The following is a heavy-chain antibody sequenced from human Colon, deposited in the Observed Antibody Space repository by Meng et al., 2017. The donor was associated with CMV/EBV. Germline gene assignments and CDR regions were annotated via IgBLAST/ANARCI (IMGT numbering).Heavy chain of an antibody. Sequence: QGQLQQWGAGLLKPSETLSLTSAVVGGSFSEYYWSWIRHPPGRGLEWIGEIRHSGSTSYSYNSSLKSRVTISIDTSKNQFSLELTSVTAADTAVYYCAGGSYQAWELLHYWGQGTLVTVSS. CDR3: AGGSYQAWELLHY. CDR2: IRHSGSTSY. CDR1: GGSFSEYY. V-gene: IGHV4-34*01. D-gene: IGHD1-26*01. J-gene: IGHJ4*02.